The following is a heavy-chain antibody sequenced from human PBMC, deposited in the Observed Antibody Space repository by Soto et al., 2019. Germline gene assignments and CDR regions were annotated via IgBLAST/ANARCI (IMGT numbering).Heavy chain of an antibody. D-gene: IGHD6-13*01. CDR3: AKDISGGQQPRHLQH. V-gene: IGHV3-9*01. CDR2: ISWNSGSI. J-gene: IGHJ1*01. CDR1: GFTFDDYA. Sequence: PGGSLRLSCAASGFTFDDYAMHWVRQAPGKGLEWVSGISWNSGSIGYADSVKGRFTISRDNAKNSLYLQMNSLRAEDTALYYCAKDISGGQQPRHLQHWGQGTLVTVSS.